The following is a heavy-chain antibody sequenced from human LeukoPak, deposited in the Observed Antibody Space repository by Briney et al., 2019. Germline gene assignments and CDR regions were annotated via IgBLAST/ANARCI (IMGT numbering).Heavy chain of an antibody. CDR1: GYTFTSHF. Sequence: GASVKVSCKASGYTFTSHFMHWVRQAPGQGLEWMGIINPESGNTAYAQKFQGRITMTGDTSTSTVYMGLSSLRSEDTAMYYCAKDGNWNNVPGDYYYMDVRGKGTTVAVSS. D-gene: IGHD1/OR15-1a*01. CDR3: AKDGNWNNVPGDYYYMDV. CDR2: INPESGNT. J-gene: IGHJ6*03. V-gene: IGHV1-46*01.